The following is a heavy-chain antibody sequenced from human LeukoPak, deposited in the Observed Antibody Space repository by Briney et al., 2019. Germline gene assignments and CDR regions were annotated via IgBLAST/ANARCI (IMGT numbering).Heavy chain of an antibody. J-gene: IGHJ5*02. CDR2: IYYSGST. CDR1: GGSFSGYY. V-gene: IGHV4-39*01. CDR3: ARTARGLVGATQGWFDP. Sequence: PSETLSLTCAVYGGSFSGYYWGWIRQPPGKGLEWIGSIYYSGSTYYNPSLKSRVTISVDTSKNQFSLKLSSVTAADTAVYYCARTARGLVGATQGWFDPWGQGTLVTVSS. D-gene: IGHD1-26*01.